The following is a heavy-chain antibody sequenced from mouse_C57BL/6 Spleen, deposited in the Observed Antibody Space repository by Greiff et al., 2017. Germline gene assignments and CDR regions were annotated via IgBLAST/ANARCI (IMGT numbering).Heavy chain of an antibody. Sequence: EVMLVESGGGLVKPGGSLKLSCAASGFTFSDYGMHWVRQAPEKGLEWVAYISSGSSTIYYADTVKGRFTISRDNAKNTLFLQMTSLRSEDTAMYYCARTIEGCFDYWGQGTTLTVSS. CDR3: ARTIEGCFDY. V-gene: IGHV5-17*01. D-gene: IGHD2-12*01. J-gene: IGHJ2*01. CDR1: GFTFSDYG. CDR2: ISSGSSTI.